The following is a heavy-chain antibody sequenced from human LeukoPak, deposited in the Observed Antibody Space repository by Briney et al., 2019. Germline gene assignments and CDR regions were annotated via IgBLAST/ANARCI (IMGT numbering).Heavy chain of an antibody. D-gene: IGHD2-21*01. J-gene: IGHJ4*02. CDR3: ARGGENFFDY. CDR2: IWFDGSKE. V-gene: IGHV3-33*01. CDR1: GFTFSRFG. Sequence: PGGSLRLSCAASGFTFSRFGMHCVRQAPGKGPEWVAVIWFDGSKEYYADSVKGSFNISRDNSKNTLYLQLDSLRAGDTAVYYCARGGENFFDYWGQGTLVTVSS.